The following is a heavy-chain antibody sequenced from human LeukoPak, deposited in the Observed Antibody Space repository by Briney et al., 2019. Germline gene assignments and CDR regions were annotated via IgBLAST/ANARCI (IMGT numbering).Heavy chain of an antibody. J-gene: IGHJ4*02. D-gene: IGHD3-10*01. Sequence: PSETLSLTCTVSGGSISSYYWSWIRQPPGKGLEWIGYIYTSGSTNYNPSLKSRVTISVDTSKNQFSLKLSSVTAADTAVYYCARVVAGTYYYGSGSYDYFDYWGQGTLVTVSS. V-gene: IGHV4-4*09. CDR1: GGSISSYY. CDR2: IYTSGST. CDR3: ARVVAGTYYYGSGSYDYFDY.